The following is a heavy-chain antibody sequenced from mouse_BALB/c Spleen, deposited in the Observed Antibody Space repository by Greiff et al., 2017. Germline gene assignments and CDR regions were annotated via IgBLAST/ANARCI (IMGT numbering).Heavy chain of an antibody. CDR3: ARGNYGSTYWYFDV. J-gene: IGHJ1*01. V-gene: IGHV5-17*02. CDR2: ISSGSSTI. Sequence: DVKLVESGGGLVQPGGSRKLSCAASGFTFSSFGMHWVRQAPEKGLEWVAYISSGSSTIYYADTVKGRFTISRDNPKNTLFLQMTSLRSEDTAMYYCARGNYGSTYWYFDVWGAGTTVTVSS. D-gene: IGHD1-1*01. CDR1: GFTFSSFG.